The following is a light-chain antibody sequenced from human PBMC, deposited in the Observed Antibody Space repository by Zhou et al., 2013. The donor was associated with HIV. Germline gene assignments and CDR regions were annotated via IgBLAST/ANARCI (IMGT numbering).Light chain of an antibody. CDR1: QSIYNK. V-gene: IGKV3-15*01. CDR2: GAS. Sequence: EIVLTQSPATLSVSPGEGATLSCRASQSIYNKLAWYQQKPGQPPRLLIYGASTRATAIPARFSGSGSDTEFTLTISSLQSEDFAVYYCQQRHRWCSFGQGTKLDI. J-gene: IGKJ2*04. CDR3: QQRHRWCS.